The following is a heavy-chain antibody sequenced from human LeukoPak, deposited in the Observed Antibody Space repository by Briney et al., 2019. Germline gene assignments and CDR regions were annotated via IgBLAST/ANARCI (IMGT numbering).Heavy chain of an antibody. CDR3: ARAVAAPGAFDI. Sequence: GRSLRLSCAASGFIFDEYAMHWVRQAPGQGLEWASGISWDTYNIIYADSVKGRFTISRDNAKNSLYLQMDSLRAEDTALYYCARAVAAPGAFDIWGHGTVVTVSS. V-gene: IGHV3-9*01. CDR2: ISWDTYNI. D-gene: IGHD6-19*01. CDR1: GFIFDEYA. J-gene: IGHJ3*02.